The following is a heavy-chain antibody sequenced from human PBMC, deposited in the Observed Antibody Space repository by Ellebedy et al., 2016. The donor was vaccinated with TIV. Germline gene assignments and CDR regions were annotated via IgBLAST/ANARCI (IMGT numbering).Heavy chain of an antibody. CDR1: GFTFSTYV. J-gene: IGHJ4*02. Sequence: GESLKISXAGSGFTFSTYVFTWVRQAPAKGLEWVSAISGSGDDTHYADSVKGRFTISRDNSKNTLYLQMNSLSAEDTALYFCARDGDNYYDSSGPTFDSWGQGTLVTVSS. CDR2: ISGSGDDT. CDR3: ARDGDNYYDSSGPTFDS. V-gene: IGHV3-23*01. D-gene: IGHD3-22*01.